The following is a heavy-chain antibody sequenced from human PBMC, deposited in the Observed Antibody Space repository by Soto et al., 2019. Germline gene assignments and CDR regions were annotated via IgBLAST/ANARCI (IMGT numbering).Heavy chain of an antibody. Sequence: QVQLVESGGGVVQPGRSLRLSCAASGFTVSSYAMHWVRQAPGKGLEWVAVISYDGSNKYYADSVKGRFTISRDNSKNTLYLQMNSLRAEDTAVYYCARDLLTNYYGMDVWGQGTTVTVSS. V-gene: IGHV3-30-3*01. J-gene: IGHJ6*02. D-gene: IGHD1-26*01. CDR1: GFTVSSYA. CDR3: ARDLLTNYYGMDV. CDR2: ISYDGSNK.